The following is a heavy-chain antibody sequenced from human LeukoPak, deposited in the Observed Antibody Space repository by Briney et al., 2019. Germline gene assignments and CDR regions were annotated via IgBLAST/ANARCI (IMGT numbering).Heavy chain of an antibody. CDR1: GYTLTELS. CDR3: ATRDYGSGSYYSSYYYYGMDV. D-gene: IGHD3-10*01. J-gene: IGHJ6*02. Sequence: ASVKVSCKVSGYTLTELSMHWVRQAPGKGLEWMGGFDPEDGETIYAQKFQGRVTMTEDTSTDTAYMELSSLRSEDTAVYYCATRDYGSGSYYSSYYYYGMDVWGQGTTVTVSS. CDR2: FDPEDGET. V-gene: IGHV1-24*01.